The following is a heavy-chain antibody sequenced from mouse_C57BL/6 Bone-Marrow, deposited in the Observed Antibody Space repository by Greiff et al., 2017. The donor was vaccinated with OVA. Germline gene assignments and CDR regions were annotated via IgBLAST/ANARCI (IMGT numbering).Heavy chain of an antibody. D-gene: IGHD2-4*01. Sequence: QVQLKQPGAELVKPGASVKLSCKASGYTFTSYWMHWVKQRPGQGLEWIGMIHPNSGSTNYNEKFKSKATLTVDKSSSTAYMQLSSLTSEDAAVYYCARFGDYDFAWFAYWGQGTLVTVSA. J-gene: IGHJ3*01. V-gene: IGHV1-64*01. CDR1: GYTFTSYW. CDR2: IHPNSGST. CDR3: ARFGDYDFAWFAY.